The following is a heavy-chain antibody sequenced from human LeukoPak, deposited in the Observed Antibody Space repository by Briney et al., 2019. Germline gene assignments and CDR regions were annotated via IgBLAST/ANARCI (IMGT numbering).Heavy chain of an antibody. J-gene: IGHJ5*02. CDR2: IRFDGSNK. V-gene: IGHV3-30*02. CDR3: AKREGGSPNWFDP. Sequence: GGSLRLSCAASGLTFSNYGMHWVRRTPGKGLEWVAFIRFDGSNKYYADSVKGRFTISRDNSKNTLYLKMNSVRSEDSAVYYCAKREGGSPNWFDPWGQGTLVTVSS. D-gene: IGHD1-26*01. CDR1: GLTFSNYG.